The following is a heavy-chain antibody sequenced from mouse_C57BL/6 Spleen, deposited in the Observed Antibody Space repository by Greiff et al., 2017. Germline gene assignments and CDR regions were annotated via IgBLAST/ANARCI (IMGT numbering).Heavy chain of an antibody. D-gene: IGHD1-1*01. Sequence: QVQLKQPGAELVRPGTSVKLSCKASGYTFTSYWMHWVKQRPGQGLEWIGVIDPSDSYTNYNQKFKGKATLTVDTSSSTAYMQLSSLTSEDSAVYYCARYQFITTVVAEYYFDYWGQGTTLTVSS. J-gene: IGHJ2*01. CDR3: ARYQFITTVVAEYYFDY. CDR1: GYTFTSYW. V-gene: IGHV1-59*01. CDR2: IDPSDSYT.